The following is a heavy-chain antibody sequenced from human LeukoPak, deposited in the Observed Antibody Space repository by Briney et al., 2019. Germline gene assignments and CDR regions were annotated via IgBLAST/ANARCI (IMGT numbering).Heavy chain of an antibody. CDR3: ARDRRGLDFYDAFDI. J-gene: IGHJ3*02. Sequence: SETLSLTRTVSGDSISSYYWSWIRQPPGKGLEWIGYIYYSGSTYYNPSLKSRLSISVDTSKNHFSLKLSSVTAADTAVYFCARDRRGLDFYDAFDIWGQGTMVTVSS. V-gene: IGHV4-59*06. CDR2: IYYSGST. D-gene: IGHD5-24*01. CDR1: GDSISSYY.